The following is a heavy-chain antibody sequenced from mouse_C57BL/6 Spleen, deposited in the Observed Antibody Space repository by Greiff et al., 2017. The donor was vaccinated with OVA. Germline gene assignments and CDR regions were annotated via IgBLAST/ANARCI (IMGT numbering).Heavy chain of an antibody. V-gene: IGHV1-18*01. CDR3: ARGIYDGYYYAMDY. Sequence: EVKLQESGPELVKPGASVKIPCKASGYTFTDYNMDWVKQSHGKSLEWIGDINPNNGGTIYNQKFKGKATLTVDKSSSTAYIELRSLTSEDTAVYYCARGIYDGYYYAMDYWGQGTSVTVSS. CDR2: INPNNGGT. D-gene: IGHD2-3*01. J-gene: IGHJ4*01. CDR1: GYTFTDYN.